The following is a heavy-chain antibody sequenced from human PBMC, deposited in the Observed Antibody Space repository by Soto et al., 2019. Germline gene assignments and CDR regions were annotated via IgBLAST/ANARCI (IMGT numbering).Heavy chain of an antibody. CDR2: ISSSSSYI. CDR3: ARDNDYGDGAFDI. J-gene: IGHJ3*02. Sequence: VQLVESGGGLVKPGGSLRLSCAASGFTFSSYSMNWVRQAPGKGLEWVSSISSSSSYIYYADSVKGRFTISRDNAKNSLYLQMNSLRAEDTAVYYCARDNDYGDGAFDIWGQGTMVTVSS. CDR1: GFTFSSYS. V-gene: IGHV3-21*01. D-gene: IGHD4-17*01.